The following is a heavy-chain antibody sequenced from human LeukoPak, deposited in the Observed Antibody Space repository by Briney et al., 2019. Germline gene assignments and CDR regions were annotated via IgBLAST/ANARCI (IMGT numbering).Heavy chain of an antibody. D-gene: IGHD3-9*01. CDR3: VKDLKRHFGWDGDRK. J-gene: IGHJ4*02. V-gene: IGHV3-23*01. CDR2: IIGSGIST. CDR1: GFTFTNYA. Sequence: PGGSLSLSCAASGFTFTNYAMSWVRQAPGKGLEWVSTIIGSGISTYYADSVKGRFTISRDNSQNTLYLHMNSLTAADTAVYYCVKDLKRHFGWDGDRKWGQGTLVTVSS.